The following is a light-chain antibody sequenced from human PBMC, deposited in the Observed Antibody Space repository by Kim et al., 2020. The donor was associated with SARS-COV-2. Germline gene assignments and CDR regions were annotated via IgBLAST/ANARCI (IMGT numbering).Light chain of an antibody. CDR1: QNISNY. V-gene: IGKV1-33*01. CDR3: QQYDNLPWT. Sequence: ASVGDRVTITCQASQNISNYLKWYQQKPGKGPKLLIYEASNLETGVPSRFSGSGSGTDFTFPISSLQPEDIATYYCQQYDNLPWTFGQGTKVDIK. J-gene: IGKJ1*01. CDR2: EAS.